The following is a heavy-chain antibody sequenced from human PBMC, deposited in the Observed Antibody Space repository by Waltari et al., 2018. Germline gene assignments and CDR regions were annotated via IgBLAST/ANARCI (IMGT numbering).Heavy chain of an antibody. Sequence: EPVGGEFEPGESLRLSFAAFGVAYSSFAMYWVRQAPVEGLEWVAITSYDGTNNYYTDSVNGRFNISSDTSKNTLYLQINAQRHEDTAVYFCARDPATNWGVFYFDHWGQGTLVTVSS. CDR3: ARDPATNWGVFYFDH. CDR1: GVAYSSFA. CDR2: TSYDGTNN. D-gene: IGHD7-27*01. J-gene: IGHJ4*02. V-gene: IGHV3-30*10.